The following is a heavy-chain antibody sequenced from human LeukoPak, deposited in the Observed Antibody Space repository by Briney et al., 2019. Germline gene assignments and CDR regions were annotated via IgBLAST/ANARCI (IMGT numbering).Heavy chain of an antibody. Sequence: PGGSLRLSCAASGFTFTTYWMHWVRQAPGKGLVWVSHINSDGSITSYADSVKGRFTISRDNAKNSLYLQMNSLRAEDTAVYYCARDSSYYAFDYWGQGTLVTVSS. CDR2: INSDGSIT. J-gene: IGHJ4*02. V-gene: IGHV3-74*01. D-gene: IGHD3-10*01. CDR3: ARDSSYYAFDY. CDR1: GFTFTTYW.